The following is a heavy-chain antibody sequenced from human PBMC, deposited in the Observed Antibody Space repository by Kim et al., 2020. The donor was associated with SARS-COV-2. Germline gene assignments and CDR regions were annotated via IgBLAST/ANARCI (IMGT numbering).Heavy chain of an antibody. Sequence: SETLSLTCAVYGGSFSGYYWSWIRQPPGKGLEWIGEINHSGSTNYNPSLKSRVTISVDTSKNQFSLKLSSVTAADTAVYYCARGSIAAAGTEFDYWGQGTLVTVSS. J-gene: IGHJ4*02. CDR1: GGSFSGYY. D-gene: IGHD6-13*01. CDR3: ARGSIAAAGTEFDY. CDR2: INHSGST. V-gene: IGHV4-34*01.